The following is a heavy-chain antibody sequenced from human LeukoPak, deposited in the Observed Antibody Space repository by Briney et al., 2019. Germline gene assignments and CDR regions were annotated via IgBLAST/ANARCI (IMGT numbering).Heavy chain of an antibody. J-gene: IGHJ4*02. D-gene: IGHD3-16*02. CDR2: INPSGGST. CDR1: GYTFTNHY. V-gene: IGHV1-46*01. CDR3: ARDWIYVWGSYRYTGHFDY. Sequence: GASVNVSCKASGYTFTNHYMHWVRQAPGQGLEWMGVINPSGGSTSYAQKFQGRVTMTRDTSTSTVYMELSSLRSEDTAVYYCARDWIYVWGSYRYTGHFDYWGQGTLVTVSS.